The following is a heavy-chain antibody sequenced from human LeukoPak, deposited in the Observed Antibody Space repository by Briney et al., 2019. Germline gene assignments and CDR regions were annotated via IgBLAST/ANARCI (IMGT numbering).Heavy chain of an antibody. CDR3: AASPITGTTPLDY. CDR2: VVVGSGNT. V-gene: IGHV1-58*01. J-gene: IGHJ4*02. Sequence: GAPVKVSCKASRFTFTSSAVQWVRQARGQRLEWIGWVVVGSGNTNYAQKFQERVTITRDMSTSTAYMELSSLRSEDTAVYYCAASPITGTTPLDYWGQGTLVTVSS. D-gene: IGHD1-7*01. CDR1: RFTFTSSA.